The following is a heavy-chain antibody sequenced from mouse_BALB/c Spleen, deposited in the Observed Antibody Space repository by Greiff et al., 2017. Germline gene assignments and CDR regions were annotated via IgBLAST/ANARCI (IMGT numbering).Heavy chain of an antibody. D-gene: IGHD4-1*01. CDR3: ARGLTGVFDY. J-gene: IGHJ2*01. Sequence: EVKLMESGPGLVKPSQSLSLTCSVTGYSITSGYYWNWIRQFPGNKLEWMGYISYDGSNNYNPSLKNRISITRDTSKNQFFLKLNSVTTEDTATYYCARGLTGVFDYWGQGTTLTVSS. V-gene: IGHV3-6*02. CDR2: ISYDGSN. CDR1: GYSITSGYY.